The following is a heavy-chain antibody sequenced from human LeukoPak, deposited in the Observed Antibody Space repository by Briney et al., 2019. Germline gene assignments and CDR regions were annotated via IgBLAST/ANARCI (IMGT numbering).Heavy chain of an antibody. CDR1: GYSISSGYY. CDR3: ARRTVTTSYFDY. D-gene: IGHD4-11*01. V-gene: IGHV4-38-2*01. Sequence: SETLSLTCAVSGYSISSGYYWGWIRQPPVKGLEWIGSIYHSGSTYYNPSLKSRVTISVDTSKNQFSLKLSSVTAADTAVYYCARRTVTTSYFDYWGQGTLVTVSS. CDR2: IYHSGST. J-gene: IGHJ4*02.